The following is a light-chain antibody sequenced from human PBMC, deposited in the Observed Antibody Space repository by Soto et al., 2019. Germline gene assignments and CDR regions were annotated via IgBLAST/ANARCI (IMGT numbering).Light chain of an antibody. CDR2: EVS. CDR3: NSYGGNTNVV. Sequence: QSVLTQPPSASGSPGQSVTISCTGTSSDVGGYDFVSWYQQHTGKAPKILIYEVSKRASGVPDRFSGSKSGNTASLTVSGLQPDDEADYYCNSYGGNTNVVFGGGTKLTVL. J-gene: IGLJ2*01. CDR1: SSDVGGYDF. V-gene: IGLV2-8*01.